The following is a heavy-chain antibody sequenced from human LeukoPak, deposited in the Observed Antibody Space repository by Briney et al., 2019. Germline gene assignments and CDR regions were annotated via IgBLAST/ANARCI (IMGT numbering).Heavy chain of an antibody. CDR1: GFTFSSYA. CDR3: TKDLYFDWSWEVDY. J-gene: IGHJ4*02. Sequence: PGGSLRLSCAASGFTFSSYAMSWVRQAPGKGLEWVSAISGSGGSTYYADSVKGRFTISRDNSKNTLYLQMNSLRAEDTAVYYCTKDLYFDWSWEVDYWGQGTLVTVSS. CDR2: ISGSGGST. D-gene: IGHD3-9*01. V-gene: IGHV3-23*01.